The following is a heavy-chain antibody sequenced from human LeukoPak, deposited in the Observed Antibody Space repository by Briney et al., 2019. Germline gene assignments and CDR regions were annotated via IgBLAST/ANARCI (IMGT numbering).Heavy chain of an antibody. Sequence: PGGSLRLSCAASGFIFSSYWMSWVRQAPGKGLEWVANIKQDGSEKYYVDSVKGRFTISRDNAKNSLYLQMNSLGAEDTAVYYCARDRGLVDVWGQGTTVTVSS. CDR2: IKQDGSEK. V-gene: IGHV3-7*01. CDR3: ARDRGLVDV. J-gene: IGHJ6*02. CDR1: GFIFSSYW. D-gene: IGHD3-10*01.